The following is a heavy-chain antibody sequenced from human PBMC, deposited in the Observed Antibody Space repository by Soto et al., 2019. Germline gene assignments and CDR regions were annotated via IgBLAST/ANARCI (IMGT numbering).Heavy chain of an antibody. D-gene: IGHD2-15*01. CDR2: ISYDGSNK. J-gene: IGHJ6*02. CDR1: GFTFSSYG. V-gene: IGHV3-30*18. Sequence: QVQLVESGGGVVQPGRSLRLSCAASGFTFSSYGMHWVRQAPGKGLEWVAVISYDGSNKYYADSVKGRFTISRDNSKNMLYLQMNSLRAEDKAVYYCAKVPGYCSGGSCYYYGIDVWGQGTTVTVSS. CDR3: AKVPGYCSGGSCYYYGIDV.